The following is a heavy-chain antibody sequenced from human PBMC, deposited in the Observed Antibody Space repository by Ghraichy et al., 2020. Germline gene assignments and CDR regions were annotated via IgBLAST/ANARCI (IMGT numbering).Heavy chain of an antibody. CDR3: AAGFSVDGRKTLGYYYYYYGMDV. CDR1: GFTFTSSA. D-gene: IGHD6-19*01. J-gene: IGHJ6*02. CDR2: IVVGSGNT. V-gene: IGHV1-58*01. Sequence: SVKVSCKASGFTFTSSAVRWVRQARGQRLEWIGWIVVGSGNTNYAQKFQESVTITRDMSTSTAYMELSSLRAEDTAVYYCAAGFSVDGRKTLGYYYYYYGMDVWCQWTTVTVSS.